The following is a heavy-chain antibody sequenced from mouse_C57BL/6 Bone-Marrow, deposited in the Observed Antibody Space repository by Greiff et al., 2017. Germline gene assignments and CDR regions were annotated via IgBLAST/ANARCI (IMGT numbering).Heavy chain of an antibody. Sequence: EVHLVESGEGLVKPGGSLKLSCAASGFTFSSYAMSWVRQTPEKRLEWVAYISSGGDYIYYADTVKGRFTISRDKARNNRYRKMSRLKAEDTAMYYCTSDNYGRSHWYFDVWGTGTTVTVSA. D-gene: IGHD1-1*01. CDR3: TSDNYGRSHWYFDV. J-gene: IGHJ1*03. V-gene: IGHV5-9-1*02. CDR1: GFTFSSYA. CDR2: ISSGGDYI.